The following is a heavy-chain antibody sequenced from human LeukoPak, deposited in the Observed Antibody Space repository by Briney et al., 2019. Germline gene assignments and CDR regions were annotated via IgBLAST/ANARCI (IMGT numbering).Heavy chain of an antibody. CDR3: ARTDGYSGFDF. CDR2: VDNSGST. V-gene: IGHV4-4*07. CDR1: GGSITSYY. Sequence: PSETLSLTCSVSGGSITSYYWSWIRQPAGKGLEWIGRVDNSGSTYYNPSLKSRITMSLDTSKNQLSLKLTSVTAADTAVYYCARTDGYSGFDFWGQGTLVTVSS. J-gene: IGHJ4*02. D-gene: IGHD5-12*01.